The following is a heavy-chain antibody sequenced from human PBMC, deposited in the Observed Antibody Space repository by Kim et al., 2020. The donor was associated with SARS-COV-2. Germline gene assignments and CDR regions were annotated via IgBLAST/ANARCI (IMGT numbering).Heavy chain of an antibody. CDR2: IYYSGST. J-gene: IGHJ5*02. V-gene: IGHV4-59*13. CDR3: ARGKVGATTWWFDP. Sequence: SETLSLTCTVSGGSISSYYWSWIRQPPGKGLEWIGYIYYSGSTNYNPSLKSRVTISVDTSKNQFSLKLSSVTAADTAVYYCARGKVGATTWWFDPWGQGT. D-gene: IGHD1-26*01. CDR1: GGSISSYY.